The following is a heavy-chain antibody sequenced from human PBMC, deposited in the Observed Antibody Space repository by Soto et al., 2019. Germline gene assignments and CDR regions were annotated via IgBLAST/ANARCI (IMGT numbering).Heavy chain of an antibody. D-gene: IGHD3-10*01. V-gene: IGHV3-23*01. CDR3: VKALVRGVRPCFDY. J-gene: IGHJ4*02. CDR2: ISGSGGST. Sequence: GGSLRLSCAASGFTFSSYAMSWVRQAPGKGLEWVSAISGSGGSTYYPDSVKGRFTISRENSKNTLYLQMNSLRAEDTAVYYCVKALVRGVRPCFDYWGQGTLVTVSS. CDR1: GFTFSSYA.